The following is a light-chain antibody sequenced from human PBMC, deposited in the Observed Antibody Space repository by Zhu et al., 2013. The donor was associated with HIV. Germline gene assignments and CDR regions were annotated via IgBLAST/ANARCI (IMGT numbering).Light chain of an antibody. CDR1: QTVRTY. CDR2: AAS. V-gene: IGKV1-39*01. J-gene: IGKJ2*01. CDR3: QQSYSNPRT. Sequence: GDRVTITCRASQTVRTYLNWYQQKPGKAPKVLIFAASSLQSGVPSRLSGSGSGTDFTLTISSLQPEDFATYYCQQSYSNPRTFGQGTRVEIK.